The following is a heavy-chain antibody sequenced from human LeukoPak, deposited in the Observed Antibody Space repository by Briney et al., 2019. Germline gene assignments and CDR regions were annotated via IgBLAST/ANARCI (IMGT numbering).Heavy chain of an antibody. J-gene: IGHJ4*02. CDR3: ARVNWNYVDY. V-gene: IGHV4-59*01. CDR1: GGSISSYY. CDR2: IYYSGNT. Sequence: PSETLSLTCTVSGGSISSYYWSWIRQPPGKGLEWIGYIYYSGNTNYNPSLKSRVTMSVDTSKNQFSLKLSSVTAADTAVYYCARVNWNYVDYWGQGTLVTVSS. D-gene: IGHD1-1*01.